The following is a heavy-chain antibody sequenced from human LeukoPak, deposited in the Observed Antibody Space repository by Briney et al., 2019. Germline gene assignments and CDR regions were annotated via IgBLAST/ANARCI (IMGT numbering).Heavy chain of an antibody. Sequence: SETLSLTCTVSGGSMSSYYWSWIRQPPGKGLEWIGYIYYSGSTKDNPSLKSRVTISVDTSKNQFSLKLSSVTAADTAVYYCARGARAGYNLEPFDYWGQGTLVTVSS. CDR2: IYYSGST. V-gene: IGHV4-59*08. CDR1: GGSMSSYY. D-gene: IGHD5-24*01. CDR3: ARGARAGYNLEPFDY. J-gene: IGHJ4*02.